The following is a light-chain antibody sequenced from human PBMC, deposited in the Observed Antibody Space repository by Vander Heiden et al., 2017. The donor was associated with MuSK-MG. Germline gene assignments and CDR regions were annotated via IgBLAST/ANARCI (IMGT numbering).Light chain of an antibody. Sequence: IHMTHSPSSLSASVGDRVTITCRASQSISSYLNWYQQKPGKAPKLLIYAASSLQSGVPSRFSGSGSGTDFTLTISRLQPEDFATYYCQQCYSTPQTFGQGTKVEIK. J-gene: IGKJ1*01. V-gene: IGKV1-39*01. CDR3: QQCYSTPQT. CDR1: QSISSY. CDR2: AAS.